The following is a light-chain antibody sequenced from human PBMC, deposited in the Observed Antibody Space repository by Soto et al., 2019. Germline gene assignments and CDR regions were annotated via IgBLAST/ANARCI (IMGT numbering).Light chain of an antibody. CDR3: QQYDSSPLT. CDR2: GAS. V-gene: IGKV3-20*01. J-gene: IGKJ4*01. CDR1: QRVSSSF. Sequence: EIVLTQSPGTLSLSPGERATLSCRVSQRVSSSFLAWYQQKPGQAPRLLIYGASSRATGIPDRFSGSGSGTDFTLTISRLEPEDVAVYYCQQYDSSPLTFGGGTKVEIK.